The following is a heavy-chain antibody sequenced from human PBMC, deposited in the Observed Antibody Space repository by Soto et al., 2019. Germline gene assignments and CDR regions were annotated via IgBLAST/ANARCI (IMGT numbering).Heavy chain of an antibody. CDR2: ISGSGGST. Sequence: GGSLRLSCAASGFTFSSYAMSWVRQAPGKGLEWVSAISGSGGSTYYADSVKGRFTISRDNSKNTLYLQMNSLRAEDTAVYYCAKGLGGGYSGYSFDYWGQGTLVTVSS. V-gene: IGHV3-23*01. D-gene: IGHD5-12*01. J-gene: IGHJ4*02. CDR1: GFTFSSYA. CDR3: AKGLGGGYSGYSFDY.